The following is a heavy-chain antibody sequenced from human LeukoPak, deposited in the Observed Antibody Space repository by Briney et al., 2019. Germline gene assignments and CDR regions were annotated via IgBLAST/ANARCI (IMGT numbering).Heavy chain of an antibody. J-gene: IGHJ5*02. CDR2: LKSRSQGGTA. Sequence: KTGGSLRLSCAASGFTFNTAYMSWLRQTPGKGLEWVGRLKSRSQGGTADYAAPVKGRFTISRDDSKNTLYLQINSLKIEDTGVYYCATDRNWFDPWGQGTLVTVSS. V-gene: IGHV3-15*01. CDR1: GFTFNTAY. CDR3: ATDRNWFDP.